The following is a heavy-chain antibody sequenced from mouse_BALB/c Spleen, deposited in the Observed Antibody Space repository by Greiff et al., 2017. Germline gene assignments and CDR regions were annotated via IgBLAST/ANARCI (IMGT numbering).Heavy chain of an antibody. CDR1: GFTFTDYY. Sequence: EVKLMESGGGLVQPGGSLRLSCATSGFTFTDYYMSWVRQPPGKELEWLGFIRNKANGYTTEYSASVKGRFTISRDNSQSILYLQMNTLRAEDSDTYYCARDYGSIFDYWGQGTTLTVSS. J-gene: IGHJ2*01. CDR2: IRNKANGYTT. CDR3: ARDYGSIFDY. D-gene: IGHD1-1*01. V-gene: IGHV7-3*02.